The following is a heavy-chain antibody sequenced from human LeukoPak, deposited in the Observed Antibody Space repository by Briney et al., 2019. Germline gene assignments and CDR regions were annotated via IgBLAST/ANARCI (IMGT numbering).Heavy chain of an antibody. CDR2: ISYDGSNK. V-gene: IGHV3-30*03. D-gene: IGHD2-8*01. Sequence: GRSLRLSCAASGFTFSSYGMHWVRQAPGKGLECVAIISYDGSNKYYTDSVKGRFTISRDNSKNTLYLQMNSLRAEDTAVYYCARGGYACANGLCHDYWGQGTLVTVSS. CDR1: GFTFSSYG. CDR3: ARGGYACANGLCHDY. J-gene: IGHJ4*02.